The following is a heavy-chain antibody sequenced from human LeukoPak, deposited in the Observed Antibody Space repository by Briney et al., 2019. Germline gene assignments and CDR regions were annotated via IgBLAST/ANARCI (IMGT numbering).Heavy chain of an antibody. CDR3: ARDFSAAFDI. J-gene: IGHJ3*02. D-gene: IGHD2/OR15-2a*01. V-gene: IGHV4-59*01. CDR1: GGSFGNYY. Sequence: PPETLSLTCTVSGGSFGNYYWSWIRQPPGKGLEWIGYIYDSGTTNYNPSLKSRVTISVDMSKNQFSLKLSSVTAADTAVYYCARDFSAAFDIWGQGTMVTVSS. CDR2: IYDSGTT.